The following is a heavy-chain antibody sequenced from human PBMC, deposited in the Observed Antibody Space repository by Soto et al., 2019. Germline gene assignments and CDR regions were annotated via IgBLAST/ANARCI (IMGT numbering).Heavy chain of an antibody. V-gene: IGHV3-30*18. Sequence: QVQLVESGGGVVQPGRSLRLSCVASGFTFSSYGMHWVRQAPGKGLEWVAVISYDGSNKYYADSVKGRFTISRDNSKNTLYLQMNSLRAEDTAVYYCAKDSSPLRYFDWLLYFDYWGQGTLVTVSS. CDR1: GFTFSSYG. CDR3: AKDSSPLRYFDWLLYFDY. J-gene: IGHJ4*02. D-gene: IGHD3-9*01. CDR2: ISYDGSNK.